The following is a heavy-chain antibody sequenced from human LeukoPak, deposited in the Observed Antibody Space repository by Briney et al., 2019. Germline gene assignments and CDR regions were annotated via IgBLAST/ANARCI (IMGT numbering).Heavy chain of an antibody. CDR1: QFTFSNYW. D-gene: IGHD3-10*01. V-gene: IGHV3-7*03. CDR2: TSQDGTSN. CDR3: AAPYYGSGSYPYYFDY. Sequence: GGSLRLSCAASQFTFSNYWMSWVRQAPGKGLERVAHTSQDGTSNYYVDSVKGRFTISRDNAENSLYLQMDSLRAEDTAVYYCAAPYYGSGSYPYYFDYWGQGTLVTVSS. J-gene: IGHJ4*02.